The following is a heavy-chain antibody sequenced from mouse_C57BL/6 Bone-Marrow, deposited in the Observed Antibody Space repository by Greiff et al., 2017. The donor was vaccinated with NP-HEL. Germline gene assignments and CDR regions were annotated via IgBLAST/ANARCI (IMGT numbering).Heavy chain of an antibody. Sequence: QVPLQQPGAELVKPGASVKMSCKASGYTFTSYWITWVKQRPGQGLEWIGDIYPGSGSTNYNEKFKSKATLTVDTSSSTAYMQLSSLTSEDSAVYYCARSGDGYYGGAFFAYWGQGTLVTVSA. J-gene: IGHJ3*01. V-gene: IGHV1-55*01. CDR2: IYPGSGST. CDR1: GYTFTSYW. D-gene: IGHD2-3*01. CDR3: ARSGDGYYGGAFFAY.